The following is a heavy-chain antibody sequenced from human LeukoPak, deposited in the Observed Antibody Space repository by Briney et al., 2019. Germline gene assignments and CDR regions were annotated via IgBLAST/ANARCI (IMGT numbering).Heavy chain of an antibody. CDR2: INPSGGST. D-gene: IGHD3/OR15-3a*01. Sequence: GASVKVSCKASGYTFSRYYMHWVRQAPGQGLEWMGIINPSGGSTSYAQKFQGRVTMTRDTSTRIVYMELSSLRSEDTAVYYCARWGASGLALIYYYGMDVWAKGPRSPSP. V-gene: IGHV1-46*01. CDR1: GYTFSRYY. CDR3: ARWGASGLALIYYYGMDV. J-gene: IGHJ6*02.